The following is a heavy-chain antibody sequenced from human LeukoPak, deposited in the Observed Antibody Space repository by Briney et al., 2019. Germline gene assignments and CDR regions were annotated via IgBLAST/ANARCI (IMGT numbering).Heavy chain of an antibody. Sequence: SETLSLTCAVYVGSFSGYYWSWIRQPPGKGLEWIGEINHSGSTNYNPSLKSRVTISVDTSKNQFSLKLSSMTAADTAVYYCARGVSVDTAMVGFDYWGQGTLVTVSS. J-gene: IGHJ4*02. V-gene: IGHV4-34*01. CDR3: ARGVSVDTAMVGFDY. CDR2: INHSGST. D-gene: IGHD5-18*01. CDR1: VGSFSGYY.